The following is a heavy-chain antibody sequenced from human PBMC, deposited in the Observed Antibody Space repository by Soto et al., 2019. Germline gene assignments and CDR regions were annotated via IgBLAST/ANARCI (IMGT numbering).Heavy chain of an antibody. CDR2: IYYSGST. CDR1: GGSISSYY. Sequence: QVQLQESGPGLVKPSETLSLTCTVSGGSISSYYWSWIRQPPGKGLEWIGYIYYSGSTNYNPSLKSRRTISVDTSKNQFTLKLSSVTAADTAVYYCPRWGSRWYVEAFDIWGQGTMVTASS. V-gene: IGHV4-59*08. D-gene: IGHD6-13*01. CDR3: PRWGSRWYVEAFDI. J-gene: IGHJ3*02.